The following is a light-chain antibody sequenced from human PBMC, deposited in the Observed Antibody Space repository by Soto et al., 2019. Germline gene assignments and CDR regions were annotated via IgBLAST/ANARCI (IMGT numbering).Light chain of an antibody. CDR3: NSYTISGTYV. CDR1: SSDVGSYNR. Sequence: QSVLTQPPSVSGSPGQSVAISCIGDSSDVGSYNRVSWYQQSPGTAPKLIIYEVTTRPSGVPDRFSGSKSGNTASLTISGLQAEDEADYYCNSYTISGTYVFRTGTKVPVL. CDR2: EVT. V-gene: IGLV2-18*02. J-gene: IGLJ1*01.